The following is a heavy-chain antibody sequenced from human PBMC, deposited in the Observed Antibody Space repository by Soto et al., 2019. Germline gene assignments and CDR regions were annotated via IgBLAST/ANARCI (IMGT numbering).Heavy chain of an antibody. CDR1: GASVSSTYW. D-gene: IGHD6-13*01. J-gene: IGHJ4*02. V-gene: IGHV4-4*02. CDR2: INHRGSA. CDR3: ARYNAASGTYYFDY. Sequence: SETLSLTCAVSGASVSSTYWWSWVRQPPGKGPEWIGEINHRGSANYNPSLRSRVTMSVDISKSQFSLRLTSVTAADTAVYYCARYNAASGTYYFDYWGQGALVTAPQ.